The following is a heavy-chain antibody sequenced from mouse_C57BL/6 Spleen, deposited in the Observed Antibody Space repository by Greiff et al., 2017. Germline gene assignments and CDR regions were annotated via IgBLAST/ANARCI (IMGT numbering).Heavy chain of an antibody. V-gene: IGHV1-72*01. J-gene: IGHJ3*01. D-gene: IGHD1-1*01. Sequence: VKQRPGRGLEWIGRIDPNSGGTKYNEKFKSKATLTVDKPSSTAYMQLSSLTSEDSAVYYCARYRSSYGSWFAYWGQGTLVTVSA. CDR2: IDPNSGGT. CDR3: ARYRSSYGSWFAY.